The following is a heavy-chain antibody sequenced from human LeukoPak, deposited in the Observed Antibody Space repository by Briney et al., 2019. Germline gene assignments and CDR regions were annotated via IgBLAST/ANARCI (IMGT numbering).Heavy chain of an antibody. V-gene: IGHV3-23*01. D-gene: IGHD1-26*01. CDR2: ISGSGGST. Sequence: PGGSLRLSCAASGFTLSSYAMSWVRQAPGKGLEWVSAISGSGGSTYYADSVKGRFTISRDNSKNTLYLQMNNLRAEDTAVYYCAKDLGNSGIVGATTCFDYWGQGTLVTVSS. CDR1: GFTLSSYA. CDR3: AKDLGNSGIVGATTCFDY. J-gene: IGHJ4*02.